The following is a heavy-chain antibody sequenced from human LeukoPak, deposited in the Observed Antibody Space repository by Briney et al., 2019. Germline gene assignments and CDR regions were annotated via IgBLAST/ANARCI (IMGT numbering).Heavy chain of an antibody. CDR2: INPNSGGT. Sequence: VASVKVSCKDSGYTFTGDYMHWVRQAPGQGLEWMGWINPNSGGTNYAQKFQGWVTMTRDTSISTAYMELSRLRSDDTAVYYCARDTSSYYRRGYYYYAMDVWGQGTTVTVSS. CDR3: ARDTSSYYRRGYYYYAMDV. CDR1: GYTFTGDY. V-gene: IGHV1-2*04. J-gene: IGHJ6*02. D-gene: IGHD1-26*01.